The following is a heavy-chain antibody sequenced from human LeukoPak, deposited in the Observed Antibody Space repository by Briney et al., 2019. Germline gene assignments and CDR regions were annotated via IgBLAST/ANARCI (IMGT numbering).Heavy chain of an antibody. CDR2: IKQDGSEK. V-gene: IGHV3-7*03. D-gene: IGHD3/OR15-3a*01. CDR3: ATSYDMGWLIGY. J-gene: IGHJ4*02. Sequence: PGGSLRLSCAASGFTFWDTWMNWVRQVPGQGLEWVANIKQDGSEKFYVASVKGRFTISRDNGKSSLYLQMNSLRAEDTALYYCATSYDMGWLIGYWGQGTLATVSS. CDR1: GFTFWDTW.